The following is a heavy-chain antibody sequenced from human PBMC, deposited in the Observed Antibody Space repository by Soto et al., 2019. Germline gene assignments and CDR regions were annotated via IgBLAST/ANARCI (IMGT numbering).Heavy chain of an antibody. CDR2: IYYSGST. V-gene: IGHV4-39*01. D-gene: IGHD3-3*01. J-gene: IGHJ6*03. CDR3: ARQALRFLEWLSILPDYYYMDV. Sequence: QLQLQESGPGLVKPSETLSLTCTVSGGSISSSSYYWGWIRQPPGKGLEWIGSIYYSGSTYYNPSLKSRVTISIDTSKNQFSLKLSSVTAADTAVYYCARQALRFLEWLSILPDYYYMDVWGKGTTVTVSS. CDR1: GGSISSSSYY.